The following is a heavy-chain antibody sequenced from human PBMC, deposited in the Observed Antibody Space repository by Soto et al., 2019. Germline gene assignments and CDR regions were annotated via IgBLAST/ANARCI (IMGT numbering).Heavy chain of an antibody. D-gene: IGHD3-3*01. CDR3: ARLGDLWTGFMFDY. J-gene: IGHJ4*02. CDR1: GGSISNTSYY. V-gene: IGHV4-39*01. CDR2: IFYSGST. Sequence: QLQLQESGPGLVKPSETLSLTCTVSGGSISNTSYYWGWIRQPPGKGLEWIGNIFYSGSTYSNPSLKSRVSISVETSKNQFSLNLSSVTAVDTAVYYCARLGDLWTGFMFDYWGQGTLVTVSS.